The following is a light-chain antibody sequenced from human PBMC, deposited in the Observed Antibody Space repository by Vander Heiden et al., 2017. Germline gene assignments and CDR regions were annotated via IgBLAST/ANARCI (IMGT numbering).Light chain of an antibody. J-gene: IGKJ2*01. V-gene: IGKV3-15*01. CDR3: QQENNWPYT. Sequence: EIVMTQSPATLSVSPGERATLSCRASQSVSSNLAWYQQKPGQAPRLLIYGASTRATGIPARFSGSGSGTEFTLTISSLQSEDFAVYYCQQENNWPYTFGQRTKLDIK. CDR2: GAS. CDR1: QSVSSN.